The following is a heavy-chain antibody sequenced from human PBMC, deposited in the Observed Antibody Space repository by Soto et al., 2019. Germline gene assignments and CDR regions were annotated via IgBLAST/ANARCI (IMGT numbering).Heavy chain of an antibody. D-gene: IGHD3-10*01. CDR3: ARNYPTYYYYYYMDV. J-gene: IGHJ6*03. CDR2: IWYDGSNK. V-gene: IGHV3-33*01. CDR1: GFTFSSYG. Sequence: GGSLRLSCAASGFTFSSYGMHWVRQAPGKGLEWVAVIWYDGSNKYYADSVKGRFTISRDNSKNTLYLQMNSLRAEDTAVYYCARNYPTYYYYYYMDVWGKGTTVTVSS.